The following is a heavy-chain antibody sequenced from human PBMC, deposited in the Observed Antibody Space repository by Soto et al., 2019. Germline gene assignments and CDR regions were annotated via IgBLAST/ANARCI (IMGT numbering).Heavy chain of an antibody. D-gene: IGHD6-19*01. CDR3: ARELKNIAVAVTGYFDY. CDR1: GGTFSSYA. CDR2: IIPIFGTA. J-gene: IGHJ4*02. V-gene: IGHV1-69*12. Sequence: QVQLVQSGAEVKKPGSSVKVSCKASGGTFSSYAISWVRQAPGQGLEWMGGIIPIFGTANYAQKFQGRVTITADESTSTASMELSSLRCEDTAEYYCARELKNIAVAVTGYFDYWGQGTLVTVSS.